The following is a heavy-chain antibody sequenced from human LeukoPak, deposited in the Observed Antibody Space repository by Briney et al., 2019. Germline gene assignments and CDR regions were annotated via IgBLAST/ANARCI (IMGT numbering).Heavy chain of an antibody. D-gene: IGHD2-21*01. Sequence: GGSLRLSCAASGFTFSHYDMAWVRQAPEKGLEWVSAISGSGGSTYYADSVKGRFTISRDNSKNALYLQMNSLRAEDTAIYYCAKGFLKFDPWGQGTLVTVSS. CDR3: AKGFLKFDP. CDR1: GFTFSHYD. CDR2: ISGSGGST. V-gene: IGHV3-23*01. J-gene: IGHJ5*02.